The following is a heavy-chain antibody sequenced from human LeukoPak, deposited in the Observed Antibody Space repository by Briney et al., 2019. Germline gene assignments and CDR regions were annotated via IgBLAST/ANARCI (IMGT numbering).Heavy chain of an antibody. CDR1: GGSISSYY. J-gene: IGHJ4*02. CDR2: IYYSGST. CDR3: ARVGMVVTARGDY. D-gene: IGHD2-21*02. V-gene: IGHV4-59*12. Sequence: PSETLSLTCTVSGGSISSYYWSWIRQPPGKGLEWIGYIYYSGSTNYNPSLKSRVTISVDTSKNQFSLKLSSVTAADTAVYYCARVGMVVTARGDYWGQGTLVTVSS.